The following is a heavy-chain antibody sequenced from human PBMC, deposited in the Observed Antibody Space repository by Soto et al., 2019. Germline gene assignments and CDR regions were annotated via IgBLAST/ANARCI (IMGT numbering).Heavy chain of an antibody. CDR2: ISGYNGDT. V-gene: IGHV1-18*01. D-gene: IGHD2-8*01. CDR3: AKNGQPPYYYYGLDV. Sequence: QGQLVQSGGEVKKSGASVKVSCKASGYTFSRYGISWVRQAPGQGLEWLGWISGYNGDTNYAQKLQGRVTMTIDKSTTTAYMELRSLTSDDTAVYYCAKNGQPPYYYYGLDVWGQGTTVTVSS. J-gene: IGHJ6*02. CDR1: GYTFSRYG.